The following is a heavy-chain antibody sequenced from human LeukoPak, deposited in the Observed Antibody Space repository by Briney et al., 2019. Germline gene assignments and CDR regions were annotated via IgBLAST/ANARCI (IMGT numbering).Heavy chain of an antibody. CDR1: GGSISSYY. CDR3: ARVRPRRITIFGVVITGFFDY. CDR2: IYYSGST. V-gene: IGHV4-59*12. D-gene: IGHD3-3*01. Sequence: SETLSLTCTVSGGSISSYYWSWIRQPPGKGLERIGYIYYSGSTNYNPSLKSRVTISVDTSKNQFSLKLSSVTAADTAVYYCARVRPRRITIFGVVITGFFDYWGQGTLVTVSS. J-gene: IGHJ4*02.